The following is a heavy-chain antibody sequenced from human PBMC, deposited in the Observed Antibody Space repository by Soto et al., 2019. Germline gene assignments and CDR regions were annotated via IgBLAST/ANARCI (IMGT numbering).Heavy chain of an antibody. V-gene: IGHV2-5*02. CDR1: GFSLSTRGVG. CDR3: AHRTGEKDGFDP. J-gene: IGHJ5*02. D-gene: IGHD4-17*01. CDR2: IYWDDDK. Sequence: SGPTLVKPTQTLTLTCTFSGFSLSTRGVGVGWIRQPPGKALEWLALIYWDDDKRYSPSLKSRLTITKDTSKNQVVLTMTNMDPVDTATYYCAHRTGEKDGFDPWGQGTLVTVSS.